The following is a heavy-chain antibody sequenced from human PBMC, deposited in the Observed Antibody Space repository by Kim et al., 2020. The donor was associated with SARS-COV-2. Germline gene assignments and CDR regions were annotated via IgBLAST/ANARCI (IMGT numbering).Heavy chain of an antibody. Sequence: SETLSLTCTVSGGSISSYYWSWIRQPPGKGLEWIGYIYYSGSTNYNPSLKSRVTISVDTSKNQFSLKLSSVTAADTAVYYCARDYYDSSGYSTWTFDIWGQGTMVTVSS. CDR1: GGSISSYY. D-gene: IGHD3-22*01. CDR3: ARDYYDSSGYSTWTFDI. J-gene: IGHJ3*02. V-gene: IGHV4-59*01. CDR2: IYYSGST.